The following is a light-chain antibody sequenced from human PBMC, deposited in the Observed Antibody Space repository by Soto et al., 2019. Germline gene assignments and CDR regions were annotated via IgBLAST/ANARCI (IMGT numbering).Light chain of an antibody. CDR1: SSDVGDDKY. Sequence: QSALTQPASVSGSPGQSITVSGTGSSSDVGDDKYVSWYQQQPGKGPNLLIYGVNSRPSGISNRFSGSKSGNTASLTISGLQVEDEAEYFCGSFTTSRIWVFGGGTKLTVL. J-gene: IGLJ3*02. CDR3: GSFTTSRIWV. CDR2: GVN. V-gene: IGLV2-14*01.